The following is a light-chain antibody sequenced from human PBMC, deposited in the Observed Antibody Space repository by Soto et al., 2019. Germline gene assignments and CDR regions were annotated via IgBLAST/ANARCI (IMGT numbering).Light chain of an antibody. V-gene: IGKV3-11*01. CDR2: DAS. J-gene: IGKJ1*01. Sequence: EIVLTQSPGTLSLSPGERATLSCRASQSIRNFLAWYQQKPGQAPRLLIYDASNRATGIPPRFSGSGSGTEFTLTISRLQSEDYAVYYCHKYNNWPPWTFGQGTKVDI. CDR1: QSIRNF. CDR3: HKYNNWPPWT.